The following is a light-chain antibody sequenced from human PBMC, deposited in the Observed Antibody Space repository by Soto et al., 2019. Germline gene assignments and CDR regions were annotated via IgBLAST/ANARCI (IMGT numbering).Light chain of an antibody. J-gene: IGKJ1*01. CDR1: QSVSSN. Sequence: EIVMTQSPATLSVSPGERATLSCRASQSVSSNLAWYQQRPGQAPRLLIYGASTRAAGIPARFSGSGSGTGFTLTISSLQSEDFAVYHCQQYNNWPWTFGQGTKVDNK. CDR3: QQYNNWPWT. V-gene: IGKV3-15*01. CDR2: GAS.